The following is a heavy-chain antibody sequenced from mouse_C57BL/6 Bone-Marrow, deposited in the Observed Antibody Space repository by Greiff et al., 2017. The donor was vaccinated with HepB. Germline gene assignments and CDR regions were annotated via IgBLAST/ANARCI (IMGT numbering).Heavy chain of an antibody. Sequence: EVQVVESGGDLVKPGGSLKLSCAASGFTFSSYGMSWVRQTPDKRLEWVATISSGGSYTYYPDSVKGRFTISRDNAKNTLYLQMSSLKSEDTAMYYCARLLLLRGIYYAMDYWGQGTSVTVSS. CDR2: ISSGGSYT. CDR3: ARLLLLRGIYYAMDY. V-gene: IGHV5-6*01. D-gene: IGHD1-1*01. CDR1: GFTFSSYG. J-gene: IGHJ4*01.